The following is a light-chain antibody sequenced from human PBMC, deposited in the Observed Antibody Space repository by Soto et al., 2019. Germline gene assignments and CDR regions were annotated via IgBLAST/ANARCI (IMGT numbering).Light chain of an antibody. V-gene: IGLV2-23*01. Sequence: QSALTQPASVSGSPGQSITISCTGTSSDVGSYNLVSWYQLHPGKAPKLMIYEGSKRPSGVSSRFSGSKSGNTASLTISGLQAEDEADYYCCSYAGNSDVFGTGTKLTVL. CDR1: SSDVGSYNL. CDR3: CSYAGNSDV. CDR2: EGS. J-gene: IGLJ1*01.